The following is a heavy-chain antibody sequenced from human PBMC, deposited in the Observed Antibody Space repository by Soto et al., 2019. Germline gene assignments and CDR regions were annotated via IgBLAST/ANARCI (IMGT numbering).Heavy chain of an antibody. CDR2: ISAYNGNT. CDR1: GYTFTSYG. CDR3: ARHEPVNYDFWSGYYPGGYYYYYGMDV. D-gene: IGHD3-3*01. J-gene: IGHJ6*02. V-gene: IGHV1-18*04. Sequence: GASVKVSCKASGYTFTSYGISWVRQAPGQGLELMGWISAYNGNTNYAQKLQGRVTMTTDTSTSTAYMELRSLRSDDTAVYYCARHEPVNYDFWSGYYPGGYYYYYGMDVWGQGTTVTVYS.